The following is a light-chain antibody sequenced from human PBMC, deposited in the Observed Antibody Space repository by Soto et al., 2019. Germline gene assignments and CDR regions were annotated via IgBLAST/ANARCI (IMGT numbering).Light chain of an antibody. V-gene: IGLV1-51*01. CDR2: DNN. CDR1: SSNIGAGYD. Sequence: QSVLTQPPSVSGAPGQRVTISCTGSSSNIGAGYDVQWYQQLPGTAPKLLIYDNNKRPSGIPDRFSGSKSGTSATLGITGLQTGDEADYYCGTWDSSLSAYVFGTGTKLTVL. CDR3: GTWDSSLSAYV. J-gene: IGLJ1*01.